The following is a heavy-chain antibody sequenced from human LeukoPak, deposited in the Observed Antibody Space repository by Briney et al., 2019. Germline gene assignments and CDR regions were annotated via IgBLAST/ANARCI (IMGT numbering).Heavy chain of an antibody. V-gene: IGHV4-59*01. J-gene: IGHJ6*03. CDR1: GGSISSYY. CDR3: ARDRKNATRYYYYYYYMDV. D-gene: IGHD1-1*01. CDR2: IYYSGST. Sequence: PSETLSLTCTVSGGSISSYYWSWIRQPPGKGLEWIGYIYYSGSTNYNPSLKSRVTISVDTSKNQFSLKLSSVTAADTAVYYCARDRKNATRYYYYYYYMDVWGKGTTVTVSS.